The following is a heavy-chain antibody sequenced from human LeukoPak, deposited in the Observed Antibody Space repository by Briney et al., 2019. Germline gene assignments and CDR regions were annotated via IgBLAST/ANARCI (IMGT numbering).Heavy chain of an antibody. J-gene: IGHJ4*02. CDR3: VRVGIAAPNS. CDR1: GCTFTKNA. Sequence: SVKVSCKASGCTFTKNAMNWVRQAPGQGLEWMGGIIPIFGTANYTQKFQGRVTITADESTSTAYMELSSLRSEDTAVYYCVRVGIAAPNSWGQGTLVTVSS. V-gene: IGHV1-69*13. D-gene: IGHD6-13*01. CDR2: IIPIFGTA.